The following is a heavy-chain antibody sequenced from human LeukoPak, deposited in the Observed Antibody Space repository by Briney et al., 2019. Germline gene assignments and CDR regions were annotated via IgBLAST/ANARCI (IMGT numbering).Heavy chain of an antibody. CDR2: IYTSGST. D-gene: IGHD6-19*01. V-gene: IGHV4-4*07. CDR1: GGPISSYY. CDR3: AREGSSGWYPYYFDY. Sequence: SETLSLTCTVSGGPISSYYWSWIRQPAGKGLEWIGRIYTSGSTNYNPSLKSRVTMSVDTSKNQFSLKLSSVTAADTAVYYCAREGSSGWYPYYFDYWGQGTLVTVSS. J-gene: IGHJ4*02.